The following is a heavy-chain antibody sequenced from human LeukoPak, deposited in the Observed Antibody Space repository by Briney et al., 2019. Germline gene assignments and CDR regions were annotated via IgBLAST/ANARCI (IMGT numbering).Heavy chain of an antibody. Sequence: SETLSLTCTVSGGSISSSSYYWGWIRQPPGKGPEWIGSIYYSGSTYYNPSLKSRVTISVDTSKNQFSLKLSSVTAADTAVYYCARATLPYYYYYMDVWGKGTTVTVSS. CDR3: ARATLPYYYYYMDV. CDR2: IYYSGST. D-gene: IGHD1-26*01. J-gene: IGHJ6*03. CDR1: GGSISSSSYY. V-gene: IGHV4-39*01.